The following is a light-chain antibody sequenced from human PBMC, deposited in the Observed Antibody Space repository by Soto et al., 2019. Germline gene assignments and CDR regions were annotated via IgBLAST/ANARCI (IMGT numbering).Light chain of an antibody. CDR1: SSDVGGYNY. V-gene: IGLV2-14*01. J-gene: IGLJ1*01. CDR3: SSYTSSSKV. Sequence: SALTQPASVSGSPGQSITISCTGTSSDVGGYNYVSWYQQHPGKAPKLMIYDVSNRPSGVSNRFSGSKSGNTASLTISGLQAEDEADYYCSSYTSSSKVFGTGTRSPS. CDR2: DVS.